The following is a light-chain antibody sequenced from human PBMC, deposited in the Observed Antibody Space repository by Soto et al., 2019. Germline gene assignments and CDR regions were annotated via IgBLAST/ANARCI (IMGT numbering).Light chain of an antibody. V-gene: IGKV3-15*01. CDR2: GAS. CDR1: QNIDKK. CDR3: QQYAEGTPIT. J-gene: IGKJ5*01. Sequence: EIVMTQSPATLSVSPGERATLSCRASQNIDKKVAWYQQKSGQAPRLLIYGASTRATEIPARFSGSGSGTDFTLTISRLESDDFALYYCQQYAEGTPITFGQGTRLENK.